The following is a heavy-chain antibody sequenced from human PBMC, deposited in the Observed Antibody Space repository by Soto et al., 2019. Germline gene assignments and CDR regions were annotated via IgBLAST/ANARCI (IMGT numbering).Heavy chain of an antibody. CDR3: ARTVLNRSGFGDP. CDR2: VTPDGTGT. J-gene: IGHJ5*02. D-gene: IGHD5-18*01. Sequence: EMQLVESGGGLVQPGGSLRLSCAASGFTFSSSWMHWVRQAPGKGLVWVSRVTPDGTGTDYADSVKGRFTISRDNAKNTLYLQMNSLTAEDTAVYYCARTVLNRSGFGDPWGRGTLVAVSS. V-gene: IGHV3-74*01. CDR1: GFTFSSSW.